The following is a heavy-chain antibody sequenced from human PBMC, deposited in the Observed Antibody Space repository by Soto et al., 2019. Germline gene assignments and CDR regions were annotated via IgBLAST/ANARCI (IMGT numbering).Heavy chain of an antibody. D-gene: IGHD5-12*01. CDR2: IGGSGDNT. Sequence: GGSLRLSCVASGFIVSTTYMSWVRQAPRKGLEWVSVIGGSGDNTYYADSVKGRFTISRDNSKNTLYLQLNNLRAEDTAVYYCARAQSTAYDPYNYWGQGTLVTV. J-gene: IGHJ4*02. CDR1: GFIVSTTY. CDR3: ARAQSTAYDPYNY. V-gene: IGHV3-23*01.